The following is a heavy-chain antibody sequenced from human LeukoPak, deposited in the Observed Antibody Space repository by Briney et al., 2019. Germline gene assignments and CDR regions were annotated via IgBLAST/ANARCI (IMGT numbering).Heavy chain of an antibody. D-gene: IGHD3-22*01. J-gene: IGHJ4*02. Sequence: GWSLTLSCVASGLTLDHYGMSWVRPAPGKGLEGVSGIYWNGCRKEYADSVRGRFTISRDNAKHSLYLQINSLTAEDTALYYCAGGKYDSRGYPLLGFDYWGQGTLVTVSS. CDR3: AGGKYDSRGYPLLGFDY. CDR2: IYWNGCRK. V-gene: IGHV3-20*04. CDR1: GLTLDHYG.